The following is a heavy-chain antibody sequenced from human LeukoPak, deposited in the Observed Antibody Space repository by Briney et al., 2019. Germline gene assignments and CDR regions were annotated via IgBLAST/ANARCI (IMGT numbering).Heavy chain of an antibody. V-gene: IGHV1-2*02. J-gene: IGHJ4*02. CDR3: ARRQIDCSTTSCYVDY. Sequence: ASVKVSCKASGYTFTDYYINWIRQAPGQGLEWMGWINPNRGGTSYAQNFQDRVTMTRDTPITTGYMELSRLRSDDTAVYYSARRQIDCSTTSCYVDYWGQGTLVTVSS. D-gene: IGHD2-2*01. CDR1: GYTFTDYY. CDR2: INPNRGGT.